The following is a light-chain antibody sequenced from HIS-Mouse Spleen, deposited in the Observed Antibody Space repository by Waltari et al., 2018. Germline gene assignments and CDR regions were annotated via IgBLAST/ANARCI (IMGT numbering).Light chain of an antibody. J-gene: IGLJ1*01. CDR3: SSYTSSSTLVV. CDR2: DVS. Sequence: QSVLTQPPSASGTPGQRVTISCSGSSSNIGSNYVYWYQQLPGTAPKLMIYDVSNRPSGVSNRFSGSKSGNTASLTISGLQAEDEADYYCSSYTSSSTLVVFGTGTKVTVL. CDR1: SSNIGSNY. V-gene: IGLV2-14*01.